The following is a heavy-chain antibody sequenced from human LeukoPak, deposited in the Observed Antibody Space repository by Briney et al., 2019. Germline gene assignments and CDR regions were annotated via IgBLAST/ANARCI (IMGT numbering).Heavy chain of an antibody. CDR1: GFAVSRKY. CDR2: IYSGAAT. Sequence: GGSLRLSCAASGFAVSRKYMSWVRQAPGKGLEWVSVIYSGAATYYADSVKGRFTISRDNSKNTLYLQMNSLRAEDTAVYYCARTLGYCSSTSCYDYYYWGQGTLVTVSS. V-gene: IGHV3-53*05. J-gene: IGHJ4*02. CDR3: ARTLGYCSSTSCYDYYY. D-gene: IGHD2-2*01.